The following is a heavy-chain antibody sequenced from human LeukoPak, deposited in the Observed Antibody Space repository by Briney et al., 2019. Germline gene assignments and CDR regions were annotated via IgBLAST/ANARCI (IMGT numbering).Heavy chain of an antibody. V-gene: IGHV1-2*06. Sequence: ASVNVSCKASGYTFTGYYMHWVRQAPGQGLEWMGRINPNSGGTNYAQKFQGRVTMTRDTSISTAYMELSRLRSDDTAVYYCARAGGGSSNWFDPWGQGTLVTVSS. CDR1: GYTFTGYY. J-gene: IGHJ5*02. D-gene: IGHD2-15*01. CDR2: INPNSGGT. CDR3: ARAGGGSSNWFDP.